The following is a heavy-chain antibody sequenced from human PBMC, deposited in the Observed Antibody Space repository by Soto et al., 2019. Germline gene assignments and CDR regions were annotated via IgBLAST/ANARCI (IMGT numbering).Heavy chain of an antibody. CDR1: GFTFSSYG. CDR3: ASPGIAAAAGGY. J-gene: IGHJ4*02. D-gene: IGHD6-13*01. V-gene: IGHV3-33*01. CDR2: IWYDGSNK. Sequence: QVQLVESGGGVVQPGRSLRLSCAASGFTFSSYGMHWVRQAPGKGLEWVVVIWYDGSNKYYADSVKGRFTISRDNSKNTLYLQMNSLRAEDTAVYYCASPGIAAAAGGYWGQGTLVTVSS.